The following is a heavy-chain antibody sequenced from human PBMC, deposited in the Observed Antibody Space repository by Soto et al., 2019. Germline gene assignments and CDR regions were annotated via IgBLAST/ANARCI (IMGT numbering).Heavy chain of an antibody. J-gene: IGHJ5*02. Sequence: QLQLQESGPGLVKPSETLSLTCTVFGGAVGSSGYYWGWIRQPPGKGLEWIGSMYYTGSTYHNPSLKSRVTISVDTSKNQFSLKLNSVTAADTAVYYCAGHIWTDGGYPSWFVPWGQGTLVTVSS. CDR2: MYYTGST. CDR1: GGAVGSSGYY. CDR3: AGHIWTDGGYPSWFVP. V-gene: IGHV4-39*01. D-gene: IGHD1-1*01.